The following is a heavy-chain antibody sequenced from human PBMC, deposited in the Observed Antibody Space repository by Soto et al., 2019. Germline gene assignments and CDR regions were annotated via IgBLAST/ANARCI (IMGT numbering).Heavy chain of an antibody. D-gene: IGHD1-1*01. J-gene: IGHJ6*02. Sequence: GRLALYGALVEKPGASVKVSCKGSGDTFTSYDINLVRQATGQGLGWRGLMNPNSGNTGYAQKFQGRVTMTRNTSISTAYMELSSLRSEDTAVYYCARERTGTTSMDVWGQGTTVTVSS. V-gene: IGHV1-8*01. CDR2: MNPNSGNT. CDR1: GDTFTSYD. CDR3: ARERTGTTSMDV.